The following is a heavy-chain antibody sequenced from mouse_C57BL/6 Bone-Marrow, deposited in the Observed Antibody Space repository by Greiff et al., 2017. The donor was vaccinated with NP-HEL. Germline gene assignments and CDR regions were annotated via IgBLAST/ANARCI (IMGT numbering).Heavy chain of an antibody. CDR2: IYPRSGNT. CDR3: ARWSPYAIDY. V-gene: IGHV1-81*01. Sequence: VQLQQSGAELARPGASVKLSCKASGYTFTSYGISWVKQRPGQGLEWIGEIYPRSGNTYYNEKFKGKATLTADKSSSTAYMELRSLTSEDSAVDFCARWSPYAIDYWGQGTSVTVSS. J-gene: IGHJ4*01. CDR1: GYTFTSYG.